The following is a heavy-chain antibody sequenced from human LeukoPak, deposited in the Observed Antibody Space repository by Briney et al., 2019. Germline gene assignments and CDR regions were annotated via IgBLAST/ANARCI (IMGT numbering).Heavy chain of an antibody. D-gene: IGHD5-18*01. V-gene: IGHV1-18*01. Sequence: ASVKVSCKASGYTFTSYGISWVRQAPGQGLEWMGWISAYNGNTNYAQKLQGRVTMTTDTSTSTAYMELRSLRSDDAAVYYCARDGGYSYGYAAPEYYYYGMDVWGQGTTVTVSS. CDR2: ISAYNGNT. CDR1: GYTFTSYG. CDR3: ARDGGYSYGYAAPEYYYYGMDV. J-gene: IGHJ6*02.